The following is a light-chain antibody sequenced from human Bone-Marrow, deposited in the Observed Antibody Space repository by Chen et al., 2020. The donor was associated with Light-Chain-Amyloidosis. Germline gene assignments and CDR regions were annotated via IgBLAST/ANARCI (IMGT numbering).Light chain of an antibody. Sequence: DIVMTQSPDSLAVSLGERATINCKCSQSVLYSSNNKNYLAWYQQKPGQPPKLLIYWASTRESGVPDRFSGSGSGTDFTLTISSLQAEDVAVYYCQQYYSTLTFGPGTKVDIK. CDR1: QSVLYSSNNKNY. CDR3: QQYYSTLT. V-gene: IGKV4-1*01. CDR2: WAS. J-gene: IGKJ3*01.